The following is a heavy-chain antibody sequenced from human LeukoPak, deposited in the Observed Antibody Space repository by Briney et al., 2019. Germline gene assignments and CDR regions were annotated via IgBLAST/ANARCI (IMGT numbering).Heavy chain of an antibody. J-gene: IGHJ6*02. CDR3: ARVVYSHYWPEGMDV. V-gene: IGHV4-59*01. D-gene: IGHD4-11*01. CDR2: IYNSETT. CDR1: GDSISSYY. Sequence: PSETLSLTCTVSGDSISSYYWSWIWQPPGKGLEWIGYIYNSETTNYNPSLESRVTISEDTSKNQSSLMLTSVTAADTAVYYCARVVYSHYWPEGMDVWGQGTTVTVSS.